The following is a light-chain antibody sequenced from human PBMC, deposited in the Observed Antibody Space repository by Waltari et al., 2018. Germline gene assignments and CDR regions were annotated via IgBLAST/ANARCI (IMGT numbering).Light chain of an antibody. Sequence: QSALTQPRSVYGSPGQSVTISCTGASTNLVGYNYVSWYQQHPGKAPKLIIYDVTKRPSGVPDRFSGSKSGDTASLTISGLQAEDEADYYCCSYAGTSPFGTGTKVTVL. CDR2: DVT. CDR3: CSYAGTSP. CDR1: STNLVGYNY. J-gene: IGLJ1*01. V-gene: IGLV2-11*01.